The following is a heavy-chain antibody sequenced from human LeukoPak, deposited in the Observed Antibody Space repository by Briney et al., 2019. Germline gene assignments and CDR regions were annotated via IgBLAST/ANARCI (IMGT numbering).Heavy chain of an antibody. J-gene: IGHJ3*02. CDR3: AKDLSSGWYGDAFDI. D-gene: IGHD6-19*01. CDR2: ISWNSGSI. V-gene: IGHV3-9*01. Sequence: GGSLRLSCAASGFTFDDYAMHWVRQAPGKGLEWVPGISWNSGSIGYADSVKGRFTISRDNAKNSLYLQMNSLRAEDTALYYCAKDLSSGWYGDAFDIWGQGTMVTVSS. CDR1: GFTFDDYA.